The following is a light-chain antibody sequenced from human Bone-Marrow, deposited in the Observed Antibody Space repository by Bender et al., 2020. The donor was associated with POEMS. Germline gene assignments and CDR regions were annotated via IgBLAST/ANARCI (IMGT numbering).Light chain of an antibody. CDR2: QDT. J-gene: IGLJ2*01. CDR3: QAWDTYSVI. CDR1: DLGDKY. Sequence: SYEVTQPPSVSVSPGQTASITCSGDDLGDKYVVWYQQKPGQSPVLVIYQDTKRHSGIPERFSGSNSGNTATLTISGTQAMDEADYYCQAWDTYSVIFGGGTKLTVL. V-gene: IGLV3-1*01.